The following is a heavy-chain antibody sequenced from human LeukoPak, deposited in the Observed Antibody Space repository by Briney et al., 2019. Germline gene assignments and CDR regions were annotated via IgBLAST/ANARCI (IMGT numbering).Heavy chain of an antibody. D-gene: IGHD2-15*01. CDR2: ISSSSSYI. Sequence: PGGSLRLSCAASGFPFSSYRMTCVRQAPGKGLEWVSSISSSSSYIYYADSVKGRFTISRDNAKNSLYLQMNSLRAEDTAVYYCARDQGGVAADRDDAFDIEVRGTMVTVSS. J-gene: IGHJ3*02. CDR1: GFPFSSYR. CDR3: ARDQGGVAADRDDAFDI. V-gene: IGHV3-21*01.